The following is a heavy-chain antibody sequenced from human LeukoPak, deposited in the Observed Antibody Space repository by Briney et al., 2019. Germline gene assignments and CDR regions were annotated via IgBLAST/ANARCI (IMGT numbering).Heavy chain of an antibody. D-gene: IGHD3-3*01. Sequence: SETLSLTCTVSGGFTTSYYWSWIRQPPGKGLEWIGCINNSGSTNSNPSLKSRVTMSVDTSKNQFSLDLSSVTAADTAVYYCARAITIFGVLNRLDPWGQGILVTVSS. CDR2: INNSGST. CDR1: GGFTTSYY. J-gene: IGHJ5*02. CDR3: ARAITIFGVLNRLDP. V-gene: IGHV4-59*01.